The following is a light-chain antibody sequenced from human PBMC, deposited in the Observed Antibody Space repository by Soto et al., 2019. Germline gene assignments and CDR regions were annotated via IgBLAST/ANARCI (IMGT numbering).Light chain of an antibody. J-gene: IGKJ5*01. Sequence: DIVLTQSPGTLSLSPGERATLSCRASQTISNNYLAWYQQKPGQAPRLLIYGASSRATGVPARFSGSGSGTEFTLSISSLEPEDFAVYYCQQRSNWPITFGQGTRLEIK. CDR1: QTISNNY. CDR2: GAS. CDR3: QQRSNWPIT. V-gene: IGKV3D-20*02.